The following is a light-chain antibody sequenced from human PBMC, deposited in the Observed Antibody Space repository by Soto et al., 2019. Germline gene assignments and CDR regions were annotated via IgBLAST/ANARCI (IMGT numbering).Light chain of an antibody. J-gene: IGLJ1*01. CDR2: DVS. Sequence: QSTLTQPASVSGSPGQSITISCTGTSSDVGGYNYVSWYRQHPGKAPKLMIYDVSNRPSGVSNRFSGSKSGNTASLTISGLKAEDEADYYCSSYTSSSTLVVFGTGTKLTVL. V-gene: IGLV2-14*01. CDR3: SSYTSSSTLVV. CDR1: SSDVGGYNY.